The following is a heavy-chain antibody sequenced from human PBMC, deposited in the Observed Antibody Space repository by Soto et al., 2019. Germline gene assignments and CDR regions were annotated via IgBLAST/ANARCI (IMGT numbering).Heavy chain of an antibody. V-gene: IGHV3-53*01. CDR1: GFTVSSNY. Sequence: GGSLRLSCAASGFTVSSNYMSWVRQAPGKGLEWVSVIYSGGSTYYADSVKGRFTISRDNSKNALYLQMNSLGAEDTAVYYCARENALYYYDSSGNYFEYWGQGTQVTVSS. CDR2: IYSGGST. J-gene: IGHJ4*02. D-gene: IGHD3-22*01. CDR3: ARENALYYYDSSGNYFEY.